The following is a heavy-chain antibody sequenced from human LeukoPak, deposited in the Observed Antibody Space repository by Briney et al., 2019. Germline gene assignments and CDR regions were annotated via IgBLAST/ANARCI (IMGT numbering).Heavy chain of an antibody. CDR2: IYYSGST. D-gene: IGHD3-22*01. V-gene: IGHV4-59*01. CDR1: GGSISSYY. CDR3: ARDEMYYYDSSGPYYYYGMDV. Sequence: SETLSLTCTVSGGSISSYYWSWLRQPPGKGLEWIGYIYYSGSTNYNPSLKSRVTISVDTSKNQFSLKLSSVTAADTAVYYCARDEMYYYDSSGPYYYYGMDVWGQGTTVTVSS. J-gene: IGHJ6*02.